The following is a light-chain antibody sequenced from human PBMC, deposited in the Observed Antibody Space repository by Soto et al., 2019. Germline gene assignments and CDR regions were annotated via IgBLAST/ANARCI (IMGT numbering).Light chain of an antibody. Sequence: EIVMTQTPAPLSVSPGGRATLSCRARQSVSSNLAWYQQKPGQAPRLLIYGASTRATGIPARFSGSGSGTEFTLTISSLQSEDFAVYYCQQYNNWPRTFGQGTKVDIK. CDR2: GAS. V-gene: IGKV3D-15*01. CDR3: QQYNNWPRT. CDR1: QSVSSN. J-gene: IGKJ1*01.